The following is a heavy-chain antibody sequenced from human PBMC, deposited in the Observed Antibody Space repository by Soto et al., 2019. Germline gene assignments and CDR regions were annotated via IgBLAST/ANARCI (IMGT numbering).Heavy chain of an antibody. CDR2: IYYSGST. CDR1: GGSIRSYY. D-gene: IGHD3-10*01. CDR3: ARVWGYYFDY. V-gene: IGHV4-59*01. Sequence: QVQLQESGPGLVKPSETLSLTCTVSGGSIRSYYWSWIRQPPGKGLEWIGHIYYSGSTNYNPSLQSRVTISVDTSTNQFSLKLSSVTAADTAVYYCARVWGYYFDYWGQGTLVTVSS. J-gene: IGHJ4*02.